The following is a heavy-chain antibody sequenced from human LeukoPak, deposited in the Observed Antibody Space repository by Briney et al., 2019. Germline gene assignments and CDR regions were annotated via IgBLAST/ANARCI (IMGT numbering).Heavy chain of an antibody. V-gene: IGHV4-34*01. CDR1: GGSFSGYY. D-gene: IGHD3-10*01. CDR3: ARALITMVRGVKFDY. Sequence: SETLSLTCAVYGGSFSGYYWSWNRQPPGKGLEWIGEINHSGSTNYNPSLKSRVTISVDTSKNQFSLKLSSVTAADTAVYYCARALITMVRGVKFDYWGQGTLVTVSS. CDR2: INHSGST. J-gene: IGHJ4*02.